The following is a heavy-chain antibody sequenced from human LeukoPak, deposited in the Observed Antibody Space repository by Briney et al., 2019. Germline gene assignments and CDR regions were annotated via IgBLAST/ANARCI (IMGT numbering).Heavy chain of an antibody. J-gene: IGHJ6*02. CDR3: ARVDCSSTRQYYYYGMDV. Sequence: SETLSLTCTVSGASISSSSYYWGWIRQPPGKGLEWIGCIYFSGSTYYNPSLKSRVTISVDTSKKQFSLKLSSVTTADTAVYYCARVDCSSTRQYYYYGMDVWGQGTLVIVSS. V-gene: IGHV4-39*07. D-gene: IGHD2-2*01. CDR1: GASISSSSYY. CDR2: IYFSGST.